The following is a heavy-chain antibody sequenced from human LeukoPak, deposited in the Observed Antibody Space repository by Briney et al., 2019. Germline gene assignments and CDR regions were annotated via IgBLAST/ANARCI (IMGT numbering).Heavy chain of an antibody. V-gene: IGHV3-48*04. CDR1: GFTFSSYS. J-gene: IGHJ4*02. CDR2: ISSSSTTI. CDR3: ARVSRPGSYYYNTSGYRPLDY. Sequence: WGSLRLSCAASGFTFSSYSMNWVRQAPGKGLEWVSYISSSSTTIYYADSVKGRFTISRDNAKNSLYLQMNSLRAEDTAVYYCARVSRPGSYYYNTSGYRPLDYWGQGTLVTVSS. D-gene: IGHD3-22*01.